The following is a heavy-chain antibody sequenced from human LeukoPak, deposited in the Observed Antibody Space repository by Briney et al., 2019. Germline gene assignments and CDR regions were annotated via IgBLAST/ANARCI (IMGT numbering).Heavy chain of an antibody. CDR1: GYTFTSYG. Sequence: ASVKVSCKASGYTFTSYGISWVRQAPGQGLEWMGWISAYNGNTNYAQKLQGRVTMTIDTSTSTAYMELRSLRSDDTAVYYCARGAIEQWLVPSAENWFDPWGQGTLVTVSS. CDR2: ISAYNGNT. D-gene: IGHD6-19*01. J-gene: IGHJ5*02. V-gene: IGHV1-18*01. CDR3: ARGAIEQWLVPSAENWFDP.